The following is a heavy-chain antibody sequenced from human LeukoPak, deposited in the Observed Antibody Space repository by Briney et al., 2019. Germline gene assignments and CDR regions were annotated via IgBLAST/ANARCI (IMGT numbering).Heavy chain of an antibody. CDR1: GFTFSSYS. V-gene: IGHV3-21*01. CDR2: ISSSSSYI. J-gene: IGHJ4*02. CDR3: ARGSFYGDSEGYFDY. D-gene: IGHD4-17*01. Sequence: PGGSLRLSCAASGFTFSSYSMNWVRQAPGKGLEWVSSISSSSSYIYYADSVKGRSTISRDNAKNSVYLQMNSLRAEDTAVYYCARGSFYGDSEGYFDYWGQGTLVTVSS.